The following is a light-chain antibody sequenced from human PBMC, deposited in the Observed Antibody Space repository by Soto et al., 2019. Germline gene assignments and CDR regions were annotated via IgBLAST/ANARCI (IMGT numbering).Light chain of an antibody. CDR1: QDISNY. Sequence: DIQMTQSPSSLSASVGDRVTITCQASQDISNYLNWYQQKPGKAPKLLIYDASNLETGVPSRFSGSGSGPYFTFTISSLQPEDIATSYCQQYDNLPSWTFGQGTKVEIK. V-gene: IGKV1-33*01. J-gene: IGKJ1*01. CDR3: QQYDNLPSWT. CDR2: DAS.